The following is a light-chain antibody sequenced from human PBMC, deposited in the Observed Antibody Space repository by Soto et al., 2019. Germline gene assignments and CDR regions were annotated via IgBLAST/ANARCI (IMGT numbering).Light chain of an antibody. V-gene: IGKV1-27*01. CDR2: GAS. J-gene: IGKJ5*01. CDR3: QNYNRAPIT. Sequence: DIQMTQSPSSLSASVGDRVTITCRASQGISIYLAWYQQTPGKVPKHLIYGASKLQSGVPSRFSGGGSGSNFTLTISSLQPEDVGTYYCQNYNRAPITSGQGTRLEIK. CDR1: QGISIY.